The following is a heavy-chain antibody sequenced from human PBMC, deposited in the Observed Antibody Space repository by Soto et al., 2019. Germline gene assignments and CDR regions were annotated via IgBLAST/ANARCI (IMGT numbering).Heavy chain of an antibody. CDR1: GFTFSSYA. Sequence: EVQLLESGGGLVQPGGSLRLSCAASGFTFSSYAMSWVRQAPGGGLEWVSAVSRSGDNTYYADSVKGRFIISRDNSKNTLYLQVNSLRVEDTAIYYCAKDFGHYDVVSGYPTFGNWGQGTLVTVSS. CDR2: VSRSGDNT. V-gene: IGHV3-23*01. J-gene: IGHJ4*02. CDR3: AKDFGHYDVVSGYPTFGN. D-gene: IGHD3-3*01.